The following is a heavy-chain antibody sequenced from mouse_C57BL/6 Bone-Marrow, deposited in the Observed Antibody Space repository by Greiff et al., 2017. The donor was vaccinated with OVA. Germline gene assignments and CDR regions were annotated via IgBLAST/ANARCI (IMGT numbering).Heavy chain of an antibody. Sequence: QVQLKESGPGLVQPSQSLSITCTVSGFSLTSYGVHWVRQSPGKGLEWLGVIWSGGSTDYNAAFISRLSISKDNSKSQVFFKMNSLQADDTAIYYCARNENYYYGSSPYWYFDVWGTGTTVTVSS. CDR3: ARNENYYYGSSPYWYFDV. D-gene: IGHD1-1*01. V-gene: IGHV2-2*01. CDR1: GFSLTSYG. J-gene: IGHJ1*03. CDR2: IWSGGST.